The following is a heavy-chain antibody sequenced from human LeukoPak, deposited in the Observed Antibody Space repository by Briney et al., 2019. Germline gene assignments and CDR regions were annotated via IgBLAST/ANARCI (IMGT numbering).Heavy chain of an antibody. CDR2: IFAGGST. V-gene: IGHV3-53*01. J-gene: IGHJ4*02. CDR1: GLTVGSTY. D-gene: IGHD6-19*01. Sequence: GGSLRLSCAVSGLTVGSTYMSWVRQAPGKGLEWVSIIFAGGSTYHADSVKGRFTISRDNSKNTLYLQMNSLRAEDTAVYYCAKGSSVAGNLLDFDYWGQGTLVTVSS. CDR3: AKGSSVAGNLLDFDY.